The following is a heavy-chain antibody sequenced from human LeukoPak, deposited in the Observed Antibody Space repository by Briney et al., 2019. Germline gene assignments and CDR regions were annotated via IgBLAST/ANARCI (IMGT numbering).Heavy chain of an antibody. V-gene: IGHV1-69*05. D-gene: IGHD2-2*01. CDR2: IIPIFGTA. CDR1: GGTFSSYA. CDR3: AFAKEYCSSTSCPLHYYYYMDV. J-gene: IGHJ6*03. Sequence: SVKVSCKASGGTFSSYAISWVRQAPGQGLEWMGGIIPIFGTANYAQKFQGRVTITTDESTCTAYMELSSLRSEDTAVYYCAFAKEYCSSTSCPLHYYYYMDVWGKGTTVTVSS.